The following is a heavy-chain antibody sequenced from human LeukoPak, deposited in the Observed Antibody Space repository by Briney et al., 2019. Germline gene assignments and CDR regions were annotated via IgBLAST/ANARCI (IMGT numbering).Heavy chain of an antibody. CDR2: IYYSGTT. CDR1: GGSISSYY. CDR3: ARGPLLWD. D-gene: IGHD2/OR15-2a*01. J-gene: IGHJ4*02. V-gene: IGHV4-59*01. Sequence: PSETLSLTCTVSGGSISSYYWSWIRQPPGKGLEWIGYIYYSGTTNYNPYLKSRVTISVDTSKNQFSMKLRSVTAADTVVYYCARGPLLWDWGQGTLVTVSS.